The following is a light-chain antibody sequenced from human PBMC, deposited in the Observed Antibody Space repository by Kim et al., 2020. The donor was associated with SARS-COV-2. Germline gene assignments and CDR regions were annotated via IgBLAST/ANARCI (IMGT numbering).Light chain of an antibody. J-gene: IGKJ4*01. CDR2: DAS. CDR3: QQYNSYSLT. Sequence: IQMTQSPSTLSASVGDRVTITCRASQSVSTWLAWYQQKPGRAPKLLIYDASRSESGVPSRFSGSGSGTEFNLTISSLQPDDFATYYCQQYNSYSLTFGGGTKVDIK. V-gene: IGKV1-5*01. CDR1: QSVSTW.